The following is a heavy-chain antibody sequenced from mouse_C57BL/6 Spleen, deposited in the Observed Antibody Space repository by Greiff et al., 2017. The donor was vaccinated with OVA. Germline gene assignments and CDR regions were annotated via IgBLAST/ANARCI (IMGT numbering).Heavy chain of an antibody. CDR2: ISDGGSYT. V-gene: IGHV5-4*01. Sequence: EVKLVESGGGLVKPGGSLKLSCAASGFTFSSYAMSWVRQTPEKRLEWVATISDGGSYTYYPDNVKGRFTISSDNAKNTLYLQMSHLKSEDTAMYYCAREGLYYGSSYGFDYWGQGTTLTVSS. D-gene: IGHD1-1*01. J-gene: IGHJ2*01. CDR1: GFTFSSYA. CDR3: AREGLYYGSSYGFDY.